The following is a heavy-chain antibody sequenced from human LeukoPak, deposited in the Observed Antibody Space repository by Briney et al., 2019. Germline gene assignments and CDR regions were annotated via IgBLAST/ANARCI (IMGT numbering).Heavy chain of an antibody. D-gene: IGHD1-26*01. CDR3: ARVASSGRWFDP. CDR2: IYYSGST. CDR1: GGSISSYY. Sequence: PSETLSLTCSVSGGSISSYYWSWIRQPPGKGLEWIGYIYYSGSTNYNLSLKSRVTISVDTSKNQFSLKLSSVTAADTAVYYCARVASSGRWFDPWGQGTLVTVSS. J-gene: IGHJ5*02. V-gene: IGHV4-59*01.